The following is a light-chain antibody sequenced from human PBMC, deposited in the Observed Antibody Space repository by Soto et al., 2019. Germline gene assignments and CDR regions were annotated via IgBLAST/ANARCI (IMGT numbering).Light chain of an antibody. V-gene: IGKV1-9*01. CDR1: QVISDY. CDR3: QHYNSYSEA. J-gene: IGKJ1*01. Sequence: DIQLTQSPTPVSASVGDSVTITCRASQVISDYIAWYQQKPGTAPKLLIYTVATLQSGVPSRFSGSGSGTEFTLTISSLQPDDFATYYCQHYNSYSEAFGQGTKVDIK. CDR2: TVA.